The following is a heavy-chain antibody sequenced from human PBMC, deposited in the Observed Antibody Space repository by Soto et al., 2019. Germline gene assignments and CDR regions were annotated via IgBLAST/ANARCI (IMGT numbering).Heavy chain of an antibody. CDR2: IWYDGSNK. CDR3: ARDGLLWFGEHGMDV. CDR1: GFTFSSYG. V-gene: IGHV3-33*01. J-gene: IGHJ6*02. Sequence: QVQLVESGGGVVQPGRSLRLSCAASGFTFSSYGMHWVRQAPGKGLEWVAVIWYDGSNKYYADSVKGRFTISRDNSKNTLYLQMNGLRAEDTAVYYCARDGLLWFGEHGMDVWGQGTTVTVSS. D-gene: IGHD3-10*01.